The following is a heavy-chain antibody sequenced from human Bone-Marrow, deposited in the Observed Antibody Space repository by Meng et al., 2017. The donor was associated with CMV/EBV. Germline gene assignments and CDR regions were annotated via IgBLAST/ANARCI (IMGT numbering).Heavy chain of an antibody. J-gene: IGHJ4*02. Sequence: GGSLRLSCAASGFTFSSYAMHWVRQAPGKGLEWVAVISYDGSNKYYADSVKGRFTISRDNSKNTLYLQMNSLRAEDTAVYYCARDPGYSSFADDSWGQGTLVTVSS. CDR3: ARDPGYSSFADDS. V-gene: IGHV3-30-3*01. CDR2: ISYDGSNK. CDR1: GFTFSSYA. D-gene: IGHD6-13*01.